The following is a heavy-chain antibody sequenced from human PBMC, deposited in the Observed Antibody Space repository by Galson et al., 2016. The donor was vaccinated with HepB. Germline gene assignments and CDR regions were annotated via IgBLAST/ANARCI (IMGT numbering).Heavy chain of an antibody. D-gene: IGHD3-16*02. CDR3: ARDAGYHQIDY. CDR2: INQAGSEK. V-gene: IGHV3-7*03. J-gene: IGHJ4*02. Sequence: SLRLSCAASGFMFSTYWMTWVRQAPGKGLEWVANINQAGSEKYHVDSVKGRFTISKDNGKNSLFLQLNSLRAEDTAVYYCARDAGYHQIDYWGQGTLVTVSS. CDR1: GFMFSTYW.